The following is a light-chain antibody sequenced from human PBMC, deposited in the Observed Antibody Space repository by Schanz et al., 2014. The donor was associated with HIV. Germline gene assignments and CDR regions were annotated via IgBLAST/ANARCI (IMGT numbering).Light chain of an antibody. V-gene: IGKV3-15*01. CDR1: QSVSNN. CDR3: QHYGSS. CDR2: SAS. J-gene: IGKJ3*01. Sequence: ETVMTQSPATLSVSPGERATLSCTASQSVSNNLAWYQQKLGQAPRLLIYSASTRVTGIPARFSGSGSGTEFTLTISSLQSEDFAVYYCQHYGSSFGPGTKVDIK.